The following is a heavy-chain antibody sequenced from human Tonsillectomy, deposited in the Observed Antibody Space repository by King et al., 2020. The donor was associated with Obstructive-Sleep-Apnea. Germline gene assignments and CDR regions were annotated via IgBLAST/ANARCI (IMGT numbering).Heavy chain of an antibody. CDR1: GFTFSSYA. CDR3: AREGRYCSGDSCYSDGFDI. CDR2: ISYDGSIK. Sequence: VQLVESGGGVVQPGRSLRLSCAASGFTFSSYAMHWVRQAPGKGLEWAVGISYDGSIKYYADSVKGRFTISRDNSKNTLYLQMNSLRAEDTAVYYCAREGRYCSGDSCYSDGFDIWGQGTMVTVSS. V-gene: IGHV3-30-3*01. J-gene: IGHJ3*02. D-gene: IGHD2-15*01.